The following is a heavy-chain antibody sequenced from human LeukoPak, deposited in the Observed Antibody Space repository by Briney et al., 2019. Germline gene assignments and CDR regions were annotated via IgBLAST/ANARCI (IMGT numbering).Heavy chain of an antibody. CDR1: GGSISSHY. D-gene: IGHD1-14*01. CDR2: IYYSGST. Sequence: PSETLSLTCTVSGGSISSHYWSWIRQPPGKGLEWIGYIYYSGSTYYNPSLKSRVTISVDTSKNQFSLKLSSVTAADTAVYYCARGRVQPPYYYYMDVWGKGTTVTVSS. J-gene: IGHJ6*03. V-gene: IGHV4-59*08. CDR3: ARGRVQPPYYYYMDV.